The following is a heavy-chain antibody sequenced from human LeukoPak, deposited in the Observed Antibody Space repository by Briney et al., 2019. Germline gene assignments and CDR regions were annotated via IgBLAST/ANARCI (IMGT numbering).Heavy chain of an antibody. D-gene: IGHD2-15*01. V-gene: IGHV4-34*01. J-gene: IGHJ6*04. CDR3: ARGRYGYCSGGSCCSRGDYYYGMDV. CDR1: GWSFSGYY. Sequence: SETLSLTCAVYGWSFSGYYWSWIRQPPGKGLEWIGEINHSGSTNYNPSLKSRVTISVDTSKNQFSLKLSSVTAADTAVYYCARGRYGYCSGGSCCSRGDYYYGMDVWGKGTTVTVSS. CDR2: INHSGST.